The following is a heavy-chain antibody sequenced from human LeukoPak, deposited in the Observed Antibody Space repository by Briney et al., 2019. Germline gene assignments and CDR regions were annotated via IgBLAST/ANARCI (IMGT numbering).Heavy chain of an antibody. Sequence: PGRSLRLSCAASGFTFDDYAMHWVRQAPGKGLEWVSGISWNSGSIGYADSVKGRFTISRDNAKNSLYLQMNSLRAEDTALYYCAKAAGSGSSSGWNYYYYGMDVWGQGTTVTVSS. D-gene: IGHD3-10*01. V-gene: IGHV3-9*01. CDR3: AKAAGSGSSSGWNYYYYGMDV. J-gene: IGHJ6*02. CDR2: ISWNSGSI. CDR1: GFTFDDYA.